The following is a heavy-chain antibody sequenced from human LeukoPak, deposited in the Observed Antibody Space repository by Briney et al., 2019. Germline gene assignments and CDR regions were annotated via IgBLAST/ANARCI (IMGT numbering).Heavy chain of an antibody. V-gene: IGHV3-30*02. CDR2: IRYDGSNK. CDR3: AKDGRGITYYFDY. D-gene: IGHD3-10*01. Sequence: GGSLRLSCAASGFTVSTYYMTWVRQAPGKGLEWVAFIRYDGSNKYYADSVKGRFTISRDNSKNTLYLQMNSLRAEDTAVYYCAKDGRGITYYFDYWGQGTLVTVSS. J-gene: IGHJ4*02. CDR1: GFTVSTYY.